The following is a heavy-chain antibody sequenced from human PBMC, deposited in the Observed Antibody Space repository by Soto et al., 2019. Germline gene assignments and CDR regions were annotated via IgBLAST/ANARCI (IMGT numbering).Heavy chain of an antibody. J-gene: IGHJ4*02. Sequence: GGSLRLSCAASGFTFSSYGMHWVRQAPGKGLEWVAVIWYDGSNKYYADSVKGRFTISRDNSKDTFYLIMKSLRVEDTAVYYCAKGGHMSFFDYWGQGTPVTVSS. CDR1: GFTFSSYG. V-gene: IGHV3-33*06. CDR2: IWYDGSNK. CDR3: AKGGHMSFFDY.